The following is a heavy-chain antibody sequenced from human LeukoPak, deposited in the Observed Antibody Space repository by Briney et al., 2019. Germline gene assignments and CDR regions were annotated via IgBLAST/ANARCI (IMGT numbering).Heavy chain of an antibody. Sequence: GESLRLSCVVSGFTFRSYSMNWVRQAPGKGLEWVSYISASSSTIYYAGSVKGRFTISRDSAKNSLYLQMNSLRPEDMALYYCARGGAPIYYYYYMDVWGKGTTVTVSS. CDR1: GFTFRSYS. V-gene: IGHV3-48*04. CDR2: ISASSSTI. D-gene: IGHD3-16*01. J-gene: IGHJ6*03. CDR3: ARGGAPIYYYYYMDV.